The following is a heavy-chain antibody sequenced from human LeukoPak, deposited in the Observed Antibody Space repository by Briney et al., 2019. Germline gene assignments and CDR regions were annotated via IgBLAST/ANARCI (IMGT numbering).Heavy chain of an antibody. Sequence: AASVKVSCKASGGTFSSYAISWVRQAPGQGLEWMGGIIPIFGTANYAQKFQGRVTITADESTSTAYMELSSLRSEDTAVYYCARDHPGIVGATGYMDVWGKGTTVTVSS. D-gene: IGHD1-26*01. J-gene: IGHJ6*03. CDR2: IIPIFGTA. CDR1: GGTFSSYA. V-gene: IGHV1-69*13. CDR3: ARDHPGIVGATGYMDV.